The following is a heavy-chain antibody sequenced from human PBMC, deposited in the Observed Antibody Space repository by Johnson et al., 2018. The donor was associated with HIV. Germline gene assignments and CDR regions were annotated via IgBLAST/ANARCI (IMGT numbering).Heavy chain of an antibody. CDR1: GFTFSDAW. D-gene: IGHD3-3*01. CDR2: IKSKTDGGTT. J-gene: IGHJ3*02. CDR3: ARGHPTFARFGVAAKPNDGFDI. Sequence: VQLVESGGGLVKPGGSLRVSCAASGFTFSDAWMSWVRQAPGKGLEWVGRIKSKTDGGTTDYAAPVKGRFTISRDDSKNTLYLQMNSLRGEDTAVYYWARGHPTFARFGVAAKPNDGFDIWGQGTMVTVSS. V-gene: IGHV3-15*01.